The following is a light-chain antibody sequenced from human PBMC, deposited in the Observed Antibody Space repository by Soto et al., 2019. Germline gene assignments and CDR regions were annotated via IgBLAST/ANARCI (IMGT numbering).Light chain of an antibody. Sequence: DIQMTQSPSSLSESVGDRVTSTCRASQDVVSYLNWYQQKPGKAPKLLIYGSSSLQSGVPSRFRCTGSGTDFTLTISSLQPEDSATYYCQQSYRTPRSFGQGTKVDVK. CDR3: QQSYRTPRS. V-gene: IGKV1-39*01. J-gene: IGKJ1*01. CDR2: GSS. CDR1: QDVVSY.